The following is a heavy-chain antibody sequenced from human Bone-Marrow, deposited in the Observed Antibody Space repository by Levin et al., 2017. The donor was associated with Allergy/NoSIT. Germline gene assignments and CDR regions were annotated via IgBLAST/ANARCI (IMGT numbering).Heavy chain of an antibody. CDR2: IYPIDSDT. V-gene: IGHV5-51*01. D-gene: IGHD3-9*01. CDR3: ATQSGVTTYYFYGMEV. J-gene: IGHJ6*02. Sequence: ASVKVSCQVSGDNYDNYWIAWMRQVPGKGLEWMGLIYPIDSDTKYRPSVQGQVTISADKSIRTAYLQWSSLKPSDTAIYYCATQSGVTTYYFYGMEVWGQGTSVTVSS. CDR1: GDNYDNYW.